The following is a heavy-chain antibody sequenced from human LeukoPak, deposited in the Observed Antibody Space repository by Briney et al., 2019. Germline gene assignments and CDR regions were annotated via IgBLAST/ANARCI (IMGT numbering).Heavy chain of an antibody. CDR2: IYYSGST. CDR1: GGSISSSSYY. V-gene: IGHV4-39*07. J-gene: IGHJ4*02. Sequence: SETLSLTCTVSGGSISSSSYYWGWIRQPPGKGLEWIGSIYYSGSTYYNPSLKSRVTISVDTSKNQFSLKLSSVTAADTAVYYCAREAWYSSGWSDYWGQGTLVTVSS. CDR3: AREAWYSSGWSDY. D-gene: IGHD6-19*01.